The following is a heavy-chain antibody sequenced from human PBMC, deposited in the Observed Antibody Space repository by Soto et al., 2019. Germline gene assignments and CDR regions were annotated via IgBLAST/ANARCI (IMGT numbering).Heavy chain of an antibody. V-gene: IGHV3-30*03. Sequence: LRLSCAASGFNFGVFGMHWVRQAPGKGLEWLSVLSYEGSEEYYADSVRGRFTISRDNSKNTLFLQMDSLRVDDTGVYYCALTRRSSLLEVAGPGFEYWGQGTLVTVSS. J-gene: IGHJ4*02. CDR2: LSYEGSEE. CDR3: ALTRRSSLLEVAGPGFEY. CDR1: GFNFGVFG. D-gene: IGHD6-19*01.